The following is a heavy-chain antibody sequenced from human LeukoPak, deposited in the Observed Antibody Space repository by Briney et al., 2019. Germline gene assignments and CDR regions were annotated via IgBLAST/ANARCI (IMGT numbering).Heavy chain of an antibody. V-gene: IGHV3-7*01. CDR3: ARDPSSSSAFLDY. J-gene: IGHJ4*02. D-gene: IGHD6-6*01. CDR2: IKQDGSEK. Sequence: GGSLRLSCAASGFTFSSYWMSWVRQAPGKGLEWVANIKQDGSEKYYVGSVKGRFTISRDNAKNSLYLQMNSLRAEDTAVYYCARDPSSSSAFLDYWGQGTLVTVSS. CDR1: GFTFSSYW.